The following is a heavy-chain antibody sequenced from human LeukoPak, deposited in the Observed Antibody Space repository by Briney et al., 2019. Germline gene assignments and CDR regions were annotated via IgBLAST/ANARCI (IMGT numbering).Heavy chain of an antibody. J-gene: IGHJ6*03. V-gene: IGHV1-69*13. CDR2: IIPIFGTA. CDR3: ARGVEYGQYYYYMDV. Sequence: SVKVSCKAYGYTFTGYYVLWVRQAPGQGLEWMGGIIPIFGTANYAQKFQGRVTITADESTSTAYMELSSLRSEDTAVYYCARGVEYGQYYYYMDVWGKGTTVTVSS. D-gene: IGHD2-2*01. CDR1: GYTFTGYY.